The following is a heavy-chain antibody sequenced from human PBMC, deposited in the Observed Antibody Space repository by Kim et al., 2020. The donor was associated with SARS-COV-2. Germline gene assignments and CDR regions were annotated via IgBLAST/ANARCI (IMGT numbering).Heavy chain of an antibody. CDR1: GFTVSSNY. V-gene: IGHV3-53*01. D-gene: IGHD1-26*01. Sequence: GGSLRLSCAASGFTVSSNYMSWVRQAPGKGLEWVSVLYGGGSTYYADSVKGRFTISRDNSNNTLYLQMNSLRAEDTAVYYCARDRIGTYYDYWGQGTLVTVSS. CDR2: LYGGGST. CDR3: ARDRIGTYYDY. J-gene: IGHJ4*02.